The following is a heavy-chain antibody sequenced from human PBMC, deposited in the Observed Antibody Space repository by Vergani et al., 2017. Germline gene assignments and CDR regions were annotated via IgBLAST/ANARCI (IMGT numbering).Heavy chain of an antibody. CDR1: GFTFSNAW. V-gene: IGHV3-23*03. CDR3: AKDHYCSSTSCYTRDYYYYYMDV. J-gene: IGHJ6*03. CDR2: IYSGGSST. Sequence: EVQLVESGGGLVKPGGSLRLSCAASGFTFSNAWMSWVRQAPGKGLEWVSVIYSGGSSTYYADSVKGRFTISRDNSKNTLYLQMNSLRAEDTAVYYCAKDHYCSSTSCYTRDYYYYYMDVWGKGTTVTVSS. D-gene: IGHD2-2*02.